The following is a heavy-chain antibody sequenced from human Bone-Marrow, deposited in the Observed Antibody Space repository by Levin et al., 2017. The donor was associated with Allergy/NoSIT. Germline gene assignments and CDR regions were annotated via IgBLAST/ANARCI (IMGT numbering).Heavy chain of an antibody. CDR2: ITHSGST. CDR3: ARVVLSYYDFWSGTYGMDV. Sequence: PSETLSLTCTVSGGSMSGHYWSWVRQSPAKGLEWIGYITHSGSTNYNPSLKSRLTISVDLSKSQFSLKLSSMTAAATAVYYCARVVLSYYDFWSGTYGMDVWGQGTTVTVSS. D-gene: IGHD3-3*01. CDR1: GGSMSGHY. V-gene: IGHV4-59*11. J-gene: IGHJ6*02.